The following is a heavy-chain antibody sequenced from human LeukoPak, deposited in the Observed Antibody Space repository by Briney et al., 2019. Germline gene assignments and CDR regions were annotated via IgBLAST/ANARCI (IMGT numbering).Heavy chain of an antibody. D-gene: IGHD3-16*01. V-gene: IGHV4-31*03. CDR3: ARVDYGGHEAFDY. CDR2: IAFNGDT. Sequence: SETLSLTCTVSGGSITSRGFFWSWIRQHPGKGLDWIGYIAFNGDTCYNPSLKSRLIISLDTSQNQFSLELTSVTAADTAMYFCARVDYGGHEAFDYWGQGTPVTVSS. CDR1: GGSITSRGFF. J-gene: IGHJ4*02.